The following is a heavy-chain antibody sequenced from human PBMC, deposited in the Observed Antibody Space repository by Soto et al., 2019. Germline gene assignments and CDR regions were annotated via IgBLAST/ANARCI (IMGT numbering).Heavy chain of an antibody. D-gene: IGHD3-16*02. Sequence: ASVKVSCKASGYTFSDYYIHWVREAPGQGLEWMGWINPSSGGTIYTQRFQGRVTMTRDTSISTVYMELSRLTSDDTAVYYCAREMGVIGAPGSTWCDHWGQGALVSVS. J-gene: IGHJ5*02. CDR1: GYTFSDYY. CDR3: AREMGVIGAPGSTWCDH. CDR2: INPSSGGT. V-gene: IGHV1-2*02.